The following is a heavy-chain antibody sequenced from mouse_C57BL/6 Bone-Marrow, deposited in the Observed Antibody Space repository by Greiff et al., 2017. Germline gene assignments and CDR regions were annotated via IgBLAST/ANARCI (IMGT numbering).Heavy chain of an antibody. V-gene: IGHV1-15*01. CDR3: TRDYGSSYFDY. Sequence: QVQLQQSGAELVRPGASVTLSCKASGYTFTDYEMHWVKQTPVHGLEWIGAIDPETGGTAYNQKSKGKAILTADKSSSTAYMELRSLTSEDSAVYYCTRDYGSSYFDYWGQGTTLTVSS. CDR2: IDPETGGT. D-gene: IGHD1-1*01. CDR1: GYTFTDYE. J-gene: IGHJ2*01.